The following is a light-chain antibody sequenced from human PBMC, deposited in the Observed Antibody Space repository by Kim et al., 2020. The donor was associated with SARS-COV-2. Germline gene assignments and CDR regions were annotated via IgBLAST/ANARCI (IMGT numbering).Light chain of an antibody. CDR2: GAS. J-gene: IGKJ4*01. CDR1: QSISSN. Sequence: SPGERAALCCRSSQSISSNLAWYQQRPGQAPRLLIFGASTRATGIPARFSGSGSGTEFTLTISSLQSEDFAVYYCQQYDSWPPLTFGGGTKVDIK. CDR3: QQYDSWPPLT. V-gene: IGKV3-15*01.